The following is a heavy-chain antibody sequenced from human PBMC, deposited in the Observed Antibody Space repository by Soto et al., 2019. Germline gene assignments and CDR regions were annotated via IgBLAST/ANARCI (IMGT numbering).Heavy chain of an antibody. Sequence: LQLQESGPGLVRPSGTLSLTCAVSGGFTSTNNWWSWVRQPPGKGLEWIGDAYHSGSTEYNPSLKSRVSISVDKSKNQISLKLTSATAADTAVYYCARSPPSSYYGGSGTFDYWGQGTLVNVSS. D-gene: IGHD3-10*01. CDR1: GGFTSTNNW. V-gene: IGHV4-4*02. J-gene: IGHJ4*02. CDR2: AYHSGST. CDR3: ARSPPSSYYGGSGTFDY.